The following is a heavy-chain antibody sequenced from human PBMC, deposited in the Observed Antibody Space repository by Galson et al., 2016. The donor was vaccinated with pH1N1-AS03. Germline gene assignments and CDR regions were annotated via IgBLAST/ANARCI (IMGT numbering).Heavy chain of an antibody. CDR1: GYTFTRYY. D-gene: IGHD3-10*01. CDR3: VAYGSGTQAYFDY. Sequence: CKASGYTFTRYYMHWVRQAPGQGLEWMGVIDPSGGGTTYAQKFHGRVTMTRDTSTTTAHMELSSLRSEDTAIYYCVAYGSGTQAYFDYWGQGTLSPSPQ. CDR2: IDPSGGGT. V-gene: IGHV1-46*01. J-gene: IGHJ4*02.